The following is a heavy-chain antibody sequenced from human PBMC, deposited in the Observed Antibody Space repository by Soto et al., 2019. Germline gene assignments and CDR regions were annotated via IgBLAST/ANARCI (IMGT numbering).Heavy chain of an antibody. D-gene: IGHD2-2*01. CDR1: GGSISSGGYS. CDR2: IYHSGST. CDR3: ASVPDY. V-gene: IGHV4-30-2*01. J-gene: IGHJ4*02. Sequence: PSETLSLTCAVSGGSISSGGYSWSWIRQPPGKGLEWIGYIYHSGSTYYNPSLKSRVTISIDRSKNQFSLKLSSVTAADTAVYYCASVPDYWGQGIQVTVSS.